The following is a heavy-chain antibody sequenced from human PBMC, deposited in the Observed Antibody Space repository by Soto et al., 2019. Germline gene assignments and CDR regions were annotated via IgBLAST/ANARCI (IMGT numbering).Heavy chain of an antibody. CDR1: GFTFSSYS. CDR2: ISSSSTI. Sequence: GASLKISCAASGFTFSSYSMNWVRQAPGKGLEWVSYISSSSTIYYADSVKGRFTISRDNAKNSLYLQMNSLRDEDTAVYYCARDGSGSHHGNDYWGQGTLVTVSS. V-gene: IGHV3-48*02. J-gene: IGHJ4*02. D-gene: IGHD1-26*01. CDR3: ARDGSGSHHGNDY.